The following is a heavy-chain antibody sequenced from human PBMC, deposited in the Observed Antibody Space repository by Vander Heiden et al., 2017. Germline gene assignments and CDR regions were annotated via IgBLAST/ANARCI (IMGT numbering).Heavy chain of an antibody. CDR2: ISAGGYST. D-gene: IGHD1-26*01. V-gene: IGHV3-23*01. J-gene: IGHJ4*02. CDR1: GFTFSSYA. CDR3: AKDWSSFDY. Sequence: EVQLLESGGGLVQHGGSLRLACEASGFTFSSYARTWVRQAPGKGLEWVSGISAGGYSTDYADSVKGRFTISRDNSKNTLYLEMNSLRAEDTAVYYCAKDWSSFDYWGQGSLVTVSS.